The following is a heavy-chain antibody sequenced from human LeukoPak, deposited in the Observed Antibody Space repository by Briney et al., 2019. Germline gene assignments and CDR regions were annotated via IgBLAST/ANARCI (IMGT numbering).Heavy chain of an antibody. D-gene: IGHD1-7*01. V-gene: IGHV3-11*01. J-gene: IGHJ4*02. CDR1: GFTFSDYA. CDR2: ISRSGDTI. CDR3: AGYHWNSGVVY. Sequence: GGPLRLSCAASGFTFSDYAMSWIRQAPGQGLEWVSYISRSGDTIDYADSVKGRFPISRDNAKNSLYLQMNSLRAEDTAVYYCAGYHWNSGVVYWGQGTLVTVSS.